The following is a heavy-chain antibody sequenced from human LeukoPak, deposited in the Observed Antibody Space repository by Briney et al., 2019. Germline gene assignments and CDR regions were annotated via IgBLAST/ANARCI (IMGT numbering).Heavy chain of an antibody. CDR2: ISWNSGSI. V-gene: IGHV3-9*01. J-gene: IGHJ4*02. CDR3: AKGRGSYYYFDY. CDR1: GFTFDDYA. Sequence: GRSLRLSCAASGFTFDDYAMHWDRQAPGKGLEWVSGISWNSGSIGYADSVKGRFTISRDNAKNSLYLQMNSLRAEDTALYYCAKGRGSYYYFDYWGQGTLVTVSS. D-gene: IGHD1-26*01.